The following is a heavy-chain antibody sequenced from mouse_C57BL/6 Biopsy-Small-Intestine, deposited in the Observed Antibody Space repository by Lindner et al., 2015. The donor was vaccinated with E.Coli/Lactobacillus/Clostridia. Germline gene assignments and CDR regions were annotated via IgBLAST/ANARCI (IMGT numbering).Heavy chain of an antibody. Sequence: VQLQESGPELVKPGASVKISCKASGYTFTDYNMDWVKQSHGKSLEWIGYIYPNNGGTGYNQKFKSKATLTVDKSSSTAYMELHSLTPEDSAVYYCARGAYYRYEGYAMDYWGQGTSVTVSS. V-gene: IGHV1-34*02. J-gene: IGHJ4*01. CDR1: GYTFTDYN. CDR2: IYPNNGGT. D-gene: IGHD2-14*01. CDR3: ARGAYYRYEGYAMDY.